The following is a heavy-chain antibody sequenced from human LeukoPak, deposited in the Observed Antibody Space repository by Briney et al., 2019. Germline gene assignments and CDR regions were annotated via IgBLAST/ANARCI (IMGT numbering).Heavy chain of an antibody. Sequence: SDTLSLTCTVSGGSISSYYGSWIQQPAGKGLEWIGRIYTSGSTNYNPSLKSRVTMSVDTSKNQFSLKLSSVTAADTAVYYCASNYYDFSAFDIWGQGTMVTVSS. CDR3: ASNYYDFSAFDI. D-gene: IGHD3-22*01. J-gene: IGHJ3*02. CDR2: IYTSGST. V-gene: IGHV4-4*07. CDR1: GGSISSYY.